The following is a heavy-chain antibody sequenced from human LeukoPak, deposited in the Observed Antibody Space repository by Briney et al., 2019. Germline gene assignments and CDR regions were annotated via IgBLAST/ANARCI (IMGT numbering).Heavy chain of an antibody. J-gene: IGHJ6*02. CDR3: ARDRIWGGSLRWGGMDV. Sequence: GVSLRLSCGASGFTFNIHAMHWVRQAPGKGLEWVAAVSSYDGYRKTYADSVKGRFTISRDNSQNTLYLQMNSLRVEDTAVYYCARDRIWGGSLRWGGMDVWGQGTTVSVSS. CDR2: VSSYDGYRK. V-gene: IGHV3-30-3*01. CDR1: GFTFNIHA. D-gene: IGHD1-26*01.